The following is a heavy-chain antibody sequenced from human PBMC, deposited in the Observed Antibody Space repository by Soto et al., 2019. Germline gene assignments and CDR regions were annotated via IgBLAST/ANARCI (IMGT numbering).Heavy chain of an antibody. V-gene: IGHV3-74*01. Sequence: GGSLRLSCEASRFSLSTYWMYWVRQAPGKGLMWVSRINSDEGIINYADSVKGRFTISRDNAKNTLYLQMNSLRTDDTAVYYCARDLGKYDRHYFDNWGQGTLVTVSS. D-gene: IGHD3-9*01. J-gene: IGHJ4*02. CDR1: RFSLSTYW. CDR3: ARDLGKYDRHYFDN. CDR2: INSDEGII.